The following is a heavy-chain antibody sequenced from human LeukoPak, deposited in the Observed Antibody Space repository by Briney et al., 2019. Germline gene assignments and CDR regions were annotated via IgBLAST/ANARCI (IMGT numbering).Heavy chain of an antibody. Sequence: GGSLRLSCAASGFTFSSYAMSWVRQAPGKRLEWVSAISGSGGNTYYADSVKGRFTISRDNSKNTLYLQMNSLRAEDTAVYCCAKGFSGYYDYFDYWGQGTLVTVSS. CDR1: GFTFSSYA. J-gene: IGHJ4*02. CDR3: AKGFSGYYDYFDY. V-gene: IGHV3-23*01. CDR2: ISGSGGNT. D-gene: IGHD3-22*01.